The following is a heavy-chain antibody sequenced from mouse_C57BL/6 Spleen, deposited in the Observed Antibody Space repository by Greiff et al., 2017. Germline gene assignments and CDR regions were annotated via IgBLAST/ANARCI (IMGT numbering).Heavy chain of an antibody. Sequence: EVMLVESGEGLVKPGGSLKLSCAASGFTFSSYAMSWVRQTPEKRLEWVAYISSGGDYIYYAATVKGRFTISRDNARQTLYLQMSSLKSEDTAMYYCTRDDDGYYYYYARDYWGQGTSVTVAS. CDR1: GFTFSSYA. D-gene: IGHD2-3*01. V-gene: IGHV5-9-1*02. CDR3: TRDDDGYYYYYARDY. J-gene: IGHJ4*01. CDR2: ISSGGDYI.